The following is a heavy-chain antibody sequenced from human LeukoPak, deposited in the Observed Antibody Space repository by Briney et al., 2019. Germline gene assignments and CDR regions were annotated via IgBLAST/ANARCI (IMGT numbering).Heavy chain of an antibody. V-gene: IGHV3-23*01. CDR1: GFTFSNYG. J-gene: IGHJ4*02. CDR3: AKDRTYGDYDFDR. Sequence: PGGSLRLSCVGSGFTFSNYGMTWVRQAPGKGLGWVSGISGSFDSTYYADSVRGRFTISRDNSKNTLYLEMNSLRAEDTAVYYCAKDRTYGDYDFDRWGQGTLVTVSS. CDR2: ISGSFDST. D-gene: IGHD4-17*01.